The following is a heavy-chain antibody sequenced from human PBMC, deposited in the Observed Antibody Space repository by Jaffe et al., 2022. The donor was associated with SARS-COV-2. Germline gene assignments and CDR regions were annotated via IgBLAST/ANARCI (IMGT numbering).Heavy chain of an antibody. CDR1: GASISSGGYY. D-gene: IGHD6-19*01. Sequence: QVQLQESGPGLVKPSQTLSLTCTVSGASISSGGYYWTWIRQPAGKRLEWIGRIYTSGSTNYNPSLMSRLTLSVDTSKNQFSLELSSVTAADTAVYFCARDRQWLIDYWGQGTLVTVSP. J-gene: IGHJ4*02. CDR2: IYTSGST. V-gene: IGHV4-61*02. CDR3: ARDRQWLIDY.